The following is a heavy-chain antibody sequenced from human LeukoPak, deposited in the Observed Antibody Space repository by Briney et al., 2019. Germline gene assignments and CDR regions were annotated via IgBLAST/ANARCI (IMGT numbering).Heavy chain of an antibody. CDR3: AREKIRSTSCKWFDP. Sequence: ASVKVSCKASGYTFTSYGISWVRQAPGQGLEWMGWISAYNGNTNYAQKLQGRVTMTTDTSTSTAYMELRSLRSDDTAVYYCAREKIRSTSCKWFDPWGQGTLVTVSS. V-gene: IGHV1-18*01. J-gene: IGHJ5*02. CDR1: GYTFTSYG. D-gene: IGHD2-2*01. CDR2: ISAYNGNT.